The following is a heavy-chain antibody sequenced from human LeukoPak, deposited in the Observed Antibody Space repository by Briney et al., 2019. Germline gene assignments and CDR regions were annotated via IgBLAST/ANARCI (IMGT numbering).Heavy chain of an antibody. J-gene: IGHJ4*01. D-gene: IGHD1-1*01. Sequence: SETLSLTCTVSGGSISSSSYYWGWIRQPPGKGLEWIGSIYYSGSTYYNPSLKSRVTIAVDTSKNQFSLKLSSVTAADTTVYYCARKDQYNWNFAHLEYCCQGNLVTVAS. V-gene: IGHV4-39*01. CDR3: ARKDQYNWNFAHLEY. CDR2: IYYSGST. CDR1: GGSISSSSYY.